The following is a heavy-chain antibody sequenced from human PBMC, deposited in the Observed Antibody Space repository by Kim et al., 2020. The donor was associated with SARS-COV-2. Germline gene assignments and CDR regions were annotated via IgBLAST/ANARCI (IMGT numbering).Heavy chain of an antibody. V-gene: IGHV3-33*01. CDR1: GFSFSSYV. J-gene: IGHJ4*02. CDR3: ARALARGWHSSSWYSVDY. Sequence: GGSLRLSCAASGFSFSSYVMHWVRQSPGKGLEWVAVIWDDGSNKYYTDSVKGRFTISRDNSKNRLYLQMSSLRAEDTAVYYCARALARGWHSSSWYSVDYWGQGTLVTVSS. CDR2: IWDDGSNK. D-gene: IGHD6-13*01.